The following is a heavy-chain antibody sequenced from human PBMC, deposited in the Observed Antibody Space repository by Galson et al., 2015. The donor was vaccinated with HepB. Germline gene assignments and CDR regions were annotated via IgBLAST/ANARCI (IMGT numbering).Heavy chain of an antibody. D-gene: IGHD3-10*01. V-gene: IGHV3-53*01. Sequence: SLRLSCAASGFTVSSNYMSWVRQAPGKGLEWVSVIYSGGSTYYADSVKGRFTFSRDNSKSTLYLQMNSLRAEDTAVYYCARGAVGVIIGPDAFDIWGQGTMVTVSS. CDR3: ARGAVGVIIGPDAFDI. J-gene: IGHJ3*02. CDR2: IYSGGST. CDR1: GFTVSSNY.